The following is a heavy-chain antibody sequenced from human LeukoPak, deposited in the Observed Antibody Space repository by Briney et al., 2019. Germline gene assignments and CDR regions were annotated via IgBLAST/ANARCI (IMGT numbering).Heavy chain of an antibody. J-gene: IGHJ2*01. CDR3: VRRSTPFDL. D-gene: IGHD5/OR15-5a*01. CDR1: GGSFSNYY. CDR2: INYSGRT. V-gene: IGHV4-34*01. Sequence: SETLSLTCAVYGGSFSNYYWSWLRQPPGKGLELLGEINYSGRTNYNPSLKSRVTISIDTSRTQFSLTVSSVTAADTAVYYCVRRSTPFDLWGRGNLVTVSS.